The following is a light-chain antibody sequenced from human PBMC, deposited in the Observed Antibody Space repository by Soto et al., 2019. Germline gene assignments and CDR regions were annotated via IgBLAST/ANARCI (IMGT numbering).Light chain of an antibody. CDR1: QSVSSSY. CDR2: GAS. J-gene: IGKJ1*01. Sequence: EIVLTQSQCTLSLSPGERATLSCRASQSVSSSYLAWYQQRPGQAPRLLIYGASSRATGIPDRFSGSGSGTEFTLTISRLEPEDFAVYYCQQHGSSPWTFGPGTKVEIK. V-gene: IGKV3-20*01. CDR3: QQHGSSPWT.